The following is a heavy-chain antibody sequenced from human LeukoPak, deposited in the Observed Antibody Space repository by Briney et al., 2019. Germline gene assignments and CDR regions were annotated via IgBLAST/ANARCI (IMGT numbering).Heavy chain of an antibody. D-gene: IGHD5-18*01. CDR3: AREMWDSYGYVDY. J-gene: IGHJ4*02. CDR2: IYSGGST. CDR1: GFTVSSNY. Sequence: GGSLRLSCAASGFTVSSNYMGWVRQAPGKGLEWVSVIYSGGSTYYADSVKGRFTISRDNSKNTLYLQMNSLRAEDTAVYYCAREMWDSYGYVDYWGQGTLVTVSP. V-gene: IGHV3-66*01.